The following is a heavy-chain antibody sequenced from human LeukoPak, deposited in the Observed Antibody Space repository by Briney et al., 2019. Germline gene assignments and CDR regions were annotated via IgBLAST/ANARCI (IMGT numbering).Heavy chain of an antibody. CDR1: GGSISSYY. Sequence: SETLSLTCTVSGGSISSYYWSWIRQPAGEGLEWIGRIYTSGSTNYNPSLKSRVTISVDKSKNQFSPKLSSVTAADTAVYYCARMPYYDFWSGYYYYYMDVWGKGTTVTVSS. D-gene: IGHD3-3*01. CDR2: IYTSGST. CDR3: ARMPYYDFWSGYYYYYMDV. V-gene: IGHV4-4*07. J-gene: IGHJ6*03.